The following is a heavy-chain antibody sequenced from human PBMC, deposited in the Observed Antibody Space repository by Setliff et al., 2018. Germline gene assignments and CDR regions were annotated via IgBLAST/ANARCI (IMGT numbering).Heavy chain of an antibody. CDR1: GGSISSHY. Sequence: SETLSLTCTVSGGSISSHYWSWIRQPPGKGLEWIGTIYHNGNSYYNPSLKSRVTISVDTSKNQFSLKLSSVTAADTAVYYCARVGYCSGPTCYPFDSWGQGNLVTVSS. CDR2: IYHNGNS. V-gene: IGHV4-59*04. J-gene: IGHJ4*02. D-gene: IGHD2-2*01. CDR3: ARVGYCSGPTCYPFDS.